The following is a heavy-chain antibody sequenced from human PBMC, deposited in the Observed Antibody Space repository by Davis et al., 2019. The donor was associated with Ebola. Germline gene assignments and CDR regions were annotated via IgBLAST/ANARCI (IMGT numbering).Heavy chain of an antibody. D-gene: IGHD6-13*01. J-gene: IGHJ6*02. V-gene: IGHV4-34*01. Sequence: SETLSLTCAVYGGSFSGYYWSWIRQPPGKGLEWIGEINNSGSTNYNPSLKSRVTISVDTSKNQFSLKLSSVTAADTAVYYCARGRTGYSRSCGYYHHGMDVWGQGTTVTVSS. CDR2: INNSGST. CDR1: GGSFSGYY. CDR3: ARGRTGYSRSCGYYHHGMDV.